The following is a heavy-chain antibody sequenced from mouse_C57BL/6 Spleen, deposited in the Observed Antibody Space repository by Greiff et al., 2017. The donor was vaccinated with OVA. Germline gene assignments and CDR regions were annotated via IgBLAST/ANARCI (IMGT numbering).Heavy chain of an antibody. D-gene: IGHD1-1*01. CDR1: GYTFTDYN. CDR3: ARRDYYGSSYDLGYFDV. Sequence: EVQLQQSGPELVQPGASVKIPCKASGYTFTDYNMDWVKQSHGKSLEWIGDINPNNGGTIYNQKFKGKATLTVDKSSSTAYMELRSLTSEDTAVYYCARRDYYGSSYDLGYFDVWGTGTTVTVSS. V-gene: IGHV1-18*01. CDR2: INPNNGGT. J-gene: IGHJ1*03.